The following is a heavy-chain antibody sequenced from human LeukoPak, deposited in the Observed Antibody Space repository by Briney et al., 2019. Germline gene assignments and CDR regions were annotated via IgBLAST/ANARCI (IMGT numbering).Heavy chain of an antibody. CDR3: AKDQGYSYYYLDY. V-gene: IGHV3-23*01. J-gene: IGHJ4*02. Sequence: LAGGSLRLSCAASGFTFNTHAMSWVRQAPGKGLEWVSGINGNGASTYYSDSVKGRFTISRDNSKNTLYLQMSSLRAEDTAVYYCAKDQGYSYYYLDYWGQGTLVTVSS. D-gene: IGHD5-18*01. CDR1: GFTFNTHA. CDR2: INGNGAST.